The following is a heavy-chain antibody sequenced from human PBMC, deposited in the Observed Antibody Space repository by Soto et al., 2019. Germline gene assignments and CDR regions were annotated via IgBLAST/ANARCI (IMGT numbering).Heavy chain of an antibody. CDR3: ARAGGYSGYEDY. V-gene: IGHV3-53*01. J-gene: IGHJ4*02. CDR2: IYNTGTT. Sequence: GGSLRLSCAASEFTVSSNYMSWVRQAPGKGLEWVSVIYNTGTTYYADSVKGRFTIFRDNSKNTLYLQMNSLRAEDTAVYYCARAGGYSGYEDYWGQGTLVTVSS. CDR1: EFTVSSNY. D-gene: IGHD5-12*01.